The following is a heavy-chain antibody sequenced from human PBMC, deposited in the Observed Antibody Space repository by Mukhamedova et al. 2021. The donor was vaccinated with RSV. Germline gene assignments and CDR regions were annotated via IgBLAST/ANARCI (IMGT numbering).Heavy chain of an antibody. V-gene: IGHV3-30-3*01. CDR2: VSSDGSKK. Sequence: RPAPGKGLEWVAIVSSDGSKKFYADSVKGRFTISRDNVKNTVYLQMNSLTTGDTTVYYCARDYRGSYDFWGQGTLVTVSS. J-gene: IGHJ4*02. CDR3: ARDYRGSYDF. D-gene: IGHD1-26*01.